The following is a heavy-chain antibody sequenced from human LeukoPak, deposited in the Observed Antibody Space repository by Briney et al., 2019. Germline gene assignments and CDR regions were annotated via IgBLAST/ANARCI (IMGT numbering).Heavy chain of an antibody. J-gene: IGHJ4*02. Sequence: GGSLRLSCAASGFTFSSYSMNWVRQAPGKGLEWVSSISSSSSYIYYADSVKGRFTISRDNAKNSLYLQMNSLRAEDTAVYYCAYSEDSSGYYLDYWGQGTLVTVSS. CDR3: AYSEDSSGYYLDY. V-gene: IGHV3-21*01. CDR2: ISSSSSYI. D-gene: IGHD3-22*01. CDR1: GFTFSSYS.